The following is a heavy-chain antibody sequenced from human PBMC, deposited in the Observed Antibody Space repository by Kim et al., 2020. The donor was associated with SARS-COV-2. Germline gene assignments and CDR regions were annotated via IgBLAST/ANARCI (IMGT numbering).Heavy chain of an antibody. CDR2: INSDGSTT. Sequence: GGSLRLSCITSGFTFSNYWMHWVRQAPGKGLVWVSRINSDGSTTTNADSVKGRFTISRDNAKNTLYLQMNSLRADDTAVYYCASRINGGNSGIDFWGQGILVTVSS. CDR1: GFTFSNYW. CDR3: ASRINGGNSGIDF. V-gene: IGHV3-74*01. J-gene: IGHJ4*02. D-gene: IGHD2-21*01.